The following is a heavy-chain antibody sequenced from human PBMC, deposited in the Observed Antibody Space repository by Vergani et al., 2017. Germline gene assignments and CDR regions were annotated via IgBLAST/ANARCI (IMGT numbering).Heavy chain of an antibody. V-gene: IGHV1-69*01. CDR1: GGTFSSYA. CDR3: ARVQEYGSGSYRYYYYGMDV. D-gene: IGHD3-10*01. J-gene: IGHJ6*02. Sequence: QVQLVQSGAEVKKPGSSVKVSCKASGGTFSSYAISRVRQAPGQGLEWMGGIIPIFGTANYAQKFQGRVTITADESTSTAYMELSSLRSEDTAVYYCARVQEYGSGSYRYYYYGMDVWGQGTTVTVSS. CDR2: IIPIFGTA.